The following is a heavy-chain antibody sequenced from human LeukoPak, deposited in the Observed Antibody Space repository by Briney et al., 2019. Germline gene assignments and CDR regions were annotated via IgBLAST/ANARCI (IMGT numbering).Heavy chain of an antibody. V-gene: IGHV3-64D*06. CDR1: GFTFSSYA. J-gene: IGHJ4*02. CDR2: ITSNGGSA. D-gene: IGHD6-13*01. Sequence: PGGSLRLSCSASGFTFSSYAMYWVRQAPGKGLEYVLAITSNGGSAYYADSVKGRFTISRDNSRNTLYLQMISLRTEDTAVYYCVGFRATAGLYWGQGTLVTVSS. CDR3: VGFRATAGLY.